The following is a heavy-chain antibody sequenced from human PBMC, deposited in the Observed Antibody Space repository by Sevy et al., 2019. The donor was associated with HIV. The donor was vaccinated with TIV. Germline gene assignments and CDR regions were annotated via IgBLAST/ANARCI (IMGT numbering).Heavy chain of an antibody. CDR2: LSFGCGKI. CDR3: AREGCSRPHDY. V-gene: IGHV3-23*01. Sequence: GGSLRLSCAVSGFNFDIYSMSWVRQAPGKGLEWVSTLSFGCGKINYADSVKGRFIISRDDSKNTLYLQMNSLRAEDTAVYFCAREGCSRPHDYWGQGTLVTVSS. D-gene: IGHD3-10*02. J-gene: IGHJ4*02. CDR1: GFNFDIYS.